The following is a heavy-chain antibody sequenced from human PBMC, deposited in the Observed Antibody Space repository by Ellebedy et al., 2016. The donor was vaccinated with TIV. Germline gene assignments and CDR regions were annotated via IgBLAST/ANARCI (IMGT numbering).Heavy chain of an antibody. Sequence: GESLKISCAASGFTFNSYGMGWVRQAPGEGLEWVSYISSSSTSIYYADSVKGRFTISRDNAKNSLWLQTNSLRAEDTAVYYCARDMGRWLQFLGYWGQGTLVTVSS. V-gene: IGHV3-48*04. CDR3: ARDMGRWLQFLGY. D-gene: IGHD5-24*01. CDR1: GFTFNSYG. CDR2: ISSSSTSI. J-gene: IGHJ4*02.